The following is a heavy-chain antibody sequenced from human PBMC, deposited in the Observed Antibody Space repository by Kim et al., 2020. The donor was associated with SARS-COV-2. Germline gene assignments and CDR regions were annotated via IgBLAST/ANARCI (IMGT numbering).Heavy chain of an antibody. V-gene: IGHV3-74*01. D-gene: IGHD2-21*01. Sequence: GGSLRLSCAASGFTFSSYWMHWVRQAPGKGLVWVSNINSDGSTTNYADSVKGRFTIPRDNAKNTLYLQMNSLRADDTAMYYCARPPGRGGDFDYWGQGTLVTVSS. J-gene: IGHJ4*02. CDR1: GFTFSSYW. CDR3: ARPPGRGGDFDY. CDR2: INSDGSTT.